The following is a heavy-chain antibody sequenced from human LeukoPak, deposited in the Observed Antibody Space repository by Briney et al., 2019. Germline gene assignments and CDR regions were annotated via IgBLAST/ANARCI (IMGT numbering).Heavy chain of an antibody. V-gene: IGHV1-46*01. CDR3: ARDSTPQACSGCHNFDY. CDR2: INPSGGST. J-gene: IGHJ4*02. Sequence: ASVKVSCKASGYAFTSYYMHWVRQAPGQGLEWMGIINPSGGSTSYAQKFQGRVTMTRDTSTSTVYMELSSLRSEDTAVYYCARDSTPQACSGCHNFDYWGQGTLVTVSS. D-gene: IGHD6-19*01. CDR1: GYAFTSYY.